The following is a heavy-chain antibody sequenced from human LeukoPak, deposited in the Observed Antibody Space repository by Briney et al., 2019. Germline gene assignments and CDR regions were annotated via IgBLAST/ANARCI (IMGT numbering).Heavy chain of an antibody. J-gene: IGHJ6*02. CDR1: GGSISSSSYY. CDR3: ARAGYCGGDCPPYYYYGMDV. D-gene: IGHD2-21*02. Sequence: SETLSLTCTVSGGSISSSSYYWGWIRQPPGKGLEWIGYIYYSGSTYYNPSLKSRVTISVDTSKNQFSLQLSSVTAADTAVYYCARAGYCGGDCPPYYYYGMDVWGQGTTVTVSS. V-gene: IGHV4-31*03. CDR2: IYYSGST.